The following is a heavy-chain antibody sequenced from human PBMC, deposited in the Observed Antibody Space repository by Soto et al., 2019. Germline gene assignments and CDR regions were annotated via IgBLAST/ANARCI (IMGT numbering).Heavy chain of an antibody. CDR3: AKFGLVVVVAASRSNAFDI. J-gene: IGHJ3*02. CDR1: GFTFSSYA. D-gene: IGHD2-15*01. CDR2: ISGSGGST. Sequence: VQLLESGGGLVQPGGSLRLSCAASGFTFSSYAMSWVRQAPGKGLEWVSAISGSGGSTYYADSVKGRFTISRDNSKNTLYLQMNSLRAEDTAVYYCAKFGLVVVVAASRSNAFDIWGQGTMVTVSS. V-gene: IGHV3-23*01.